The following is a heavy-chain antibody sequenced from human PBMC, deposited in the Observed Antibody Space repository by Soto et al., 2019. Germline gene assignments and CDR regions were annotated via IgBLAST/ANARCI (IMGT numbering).Heavy chain of an antibody. D-gene: IGHD1-26*01. Sequence: QVQLVQSGAEVKKPGASVRVSCRASGYTFPYFGIHWVRQAPGQSLEWMGSINPANGDTPYSQKFQGRVTITSDTSATTVYMEMVRLTSADTAGYYCARRVGDGQFDFWGQGTLITVSS. V-gene: IGHV1-3*01. J-gene: IGHJ4*02. CDR2: INPANGDT. CDR3: ARRVGDGQFDF. CDR1: GYTFPYFG.